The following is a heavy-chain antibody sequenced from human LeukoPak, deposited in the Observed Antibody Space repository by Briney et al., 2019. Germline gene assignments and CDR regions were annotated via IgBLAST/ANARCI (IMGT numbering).Heavy chain of an antibody. CDR2: ISSSSSTI. CDR3: ASRSQSRY. J-gene: IGHJ4*02. Sequence: RSGGSLRLSCAASGLTFSDAWMSWVRQAPGKGLEWVSYISSSSSTIYYADSVKGRFTISRDNAKNSLYLQMNSLRAEDTAVYYCASRSQSRYWGQGTLVTVSS. V-gene: IGHV3-48*01. D-gene: IGHD5/OR15-5a*01. CDR1: GLTFSDAW.